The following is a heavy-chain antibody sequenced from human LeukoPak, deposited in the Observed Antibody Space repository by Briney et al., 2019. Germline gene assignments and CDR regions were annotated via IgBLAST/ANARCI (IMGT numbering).Heavy chain of an antibody. CDR3: ARYSGYDGWFDP. Sequence: TSETLSLTCAVYGGSFSGYYWSWIRQPPGKGLEWIGEIYHSGSTNYNPSLKSRVTISVDTSKNQFSLKLSSVTAADTAVYYCARYSGYDGWFDPWGQGTLVTVSS. CDR1: GGSFSGYY. V-gene: IGHV4-34*01. J-gene: IGHJ5*02. D-gene: IGHD5-12*01. CDR2: IYHSGST.